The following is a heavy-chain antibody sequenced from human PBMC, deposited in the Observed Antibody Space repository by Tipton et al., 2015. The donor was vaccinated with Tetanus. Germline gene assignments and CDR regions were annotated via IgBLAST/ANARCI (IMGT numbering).Heavy chain of an antibody. CDR1: GFTFSSYS. J-gene: IGHJ4*02. CDR2: ISWNSGSI. Sequence: SLRLSCAASGFTFSSYSMNWVRQAPGKGLEWVSGISWNSGSIGYADSVKGRFTISRDNAKNFLYLQMNSLRAEDTALYYCAKDIESGWYGSFDYWGQGTLVTVSS. D-gene: IGHD6-19*01. V-gene: IGHV3-9*01. CDR3: AKDIESGWYGSFDY.